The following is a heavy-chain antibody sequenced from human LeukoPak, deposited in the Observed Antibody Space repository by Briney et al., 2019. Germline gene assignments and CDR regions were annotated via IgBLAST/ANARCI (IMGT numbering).Heavy chain of an antibody. Sequence: PGGSLRLSCAASGFTFRNAWMSWVRQAPGKGLEWVGRIKSKTDGGTTDYAAPVKGRFTISRDDSKNTLYLQMNSLKTEDTAVYYCTTRGGYGDYGVDYWGQGTLVTVSS. CDR1: GFTFRNAW. J-gene: IGHJ4*02. CDR2: IKSKTDGGTT. D-gene: IGHD4-17*01. CDR3: TTRGGYGDYGVDY. V-gene: IGHV3-15*01.